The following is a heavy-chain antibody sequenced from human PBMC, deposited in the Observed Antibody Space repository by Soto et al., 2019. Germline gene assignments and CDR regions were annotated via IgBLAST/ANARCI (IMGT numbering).Heavy chain of an antibody. CDR1: GYTFTSYD. CDR2: INAGNGNT. J-gene: IGHJ6*02. V-gene: IGHV1-3*01. CDR3: ARETTDLLRYYYYGMDV. D-gene: IGHD4-17*01. Sequence: ASVKVSCKASGYTFTSYDMHWVRQAPGQRLEWMGWINAGNGNTKYSQKFQGRVTITRDTSASTAYMELSSLRSEDTAVYYCARETTDLLRYYYYGMDVWGQGTTVTVSS.